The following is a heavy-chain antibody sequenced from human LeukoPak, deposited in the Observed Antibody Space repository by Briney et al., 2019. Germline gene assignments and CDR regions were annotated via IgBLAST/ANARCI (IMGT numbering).Heavy chain of an antibody. D-gene: IGHD6-25*01. J-gene: IGHJ4*02. CDR3: ARTTSFTASGYDY. CDR1: GYTFTNYH. CDR2: MNPNNGDS. Sequence: GASVKVSCKASGYTFTNYHINRVRQATGQGLEWMGWMNPNNGDSGYAQKFQGRVTITRATSISTSYMELRSLRSDDTAVYFCARTTSFTASGYDYWGQGTLVSVSS. V-gene: IGHV1-8*03.